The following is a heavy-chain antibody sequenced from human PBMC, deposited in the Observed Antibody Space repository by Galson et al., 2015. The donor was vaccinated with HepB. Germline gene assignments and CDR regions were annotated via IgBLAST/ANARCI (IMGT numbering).Heavy chain of an antibody. CDR3: ARDLNVVVPAAIGVGWFDP. CDR1: GYTFTGYY. V-gene: IGHV1-69*13. Sequence: SVKVSCKASGYTFTGYYMHWVRQAPGQGLEWMGGIIPIFGTANYAQKFRGRVTITADESTSTAYMELSSLRSEDTAVYYCARDLNVVVPAAIGVGWFDPWGQGTLVTVSS. D-gene: IGHD2-2*01. J-gene: IGHJ5*02. CDR2: IIPIFGTA.